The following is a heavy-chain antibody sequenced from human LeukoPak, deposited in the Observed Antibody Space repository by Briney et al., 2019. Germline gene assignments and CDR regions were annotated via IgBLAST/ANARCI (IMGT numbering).Heavy chain of an antibody. CDR2: ISSSSSHI. D-gene: IGHD6-19*01. Sequence: GGSLILSCAASGFTFSSYAMNWVRQAPGKGLEGVSSISSSSSHIYYADSVKGRFTISRDNAKNSLYLQMNSLRSEDTAVYYCARDSSGWEPVGYWGQGTLVTVSS. V-gene: IGHV3-21*01. CDR3: ARDSSGWEPVGY. CDR1: GFTFSSYA. J-gene: IGHJ4*02.